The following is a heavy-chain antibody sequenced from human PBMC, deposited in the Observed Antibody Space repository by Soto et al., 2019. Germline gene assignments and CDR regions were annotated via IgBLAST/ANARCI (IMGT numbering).Heavy chain of an antibody. CDR2: INPNSGGT. V-gene: IGHV1-2*04. CDR3: ARARYNWNDEASWFDP. Sequence: ASVKVSCKASGYTFTGYYMHCVRQAPGQGLEWMGWINPNSGGTNYAQKFQGWVTMTRDTSISTAYMELSRLRSDDTAVYYCARARYNWNDEASWFDPWGQGTLVTVSS. D-gene: IGHD1-1*01. CDR1: GYTFTGYY. J-gene: IGHJ5*02.